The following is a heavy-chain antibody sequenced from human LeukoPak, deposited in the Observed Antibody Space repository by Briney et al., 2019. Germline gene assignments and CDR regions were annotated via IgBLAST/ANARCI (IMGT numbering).Heavy chain of an antibody. J-gene: IGHJ5*02. CDR2: IIPIFGTA. Sequence: ASVKVSCKASGGTFISYAISWVRQAPGQGLEWMGGIIPIFGTANYAQKFQGRVTITADKSTSTAYMELSSLRSEDTAVYCCANRRRVPGSYERGWFDPWGQGTLVTVSS. CDR1: GGTFISYA. D-gene: IGHD3-10*01. V-gene: IGHV1-69*06. CDR3: ANRRRVPGSYERGWFDP.